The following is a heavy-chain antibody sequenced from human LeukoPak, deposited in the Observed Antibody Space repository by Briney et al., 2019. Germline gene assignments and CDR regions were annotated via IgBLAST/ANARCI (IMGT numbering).Heavy chain of an antibody. CDR2: ISPYNGNT. Sequence: ASVTVSCKASGSTFTINGITWVRQAPGQGLEWMGWISPYNGNTNYAQKLQGRVTMTTDTSMSTAYMELRSLRSDDTAIYYCARADCSGGTCPRYWGQGTLVTVSS. D-gene: IGHD2-15*01. J-gene: IGHJ4*02. V-gene: IGHV1-18*01. CDR3: ARADCSGGTCPRY. CDR1: GSTFTING.